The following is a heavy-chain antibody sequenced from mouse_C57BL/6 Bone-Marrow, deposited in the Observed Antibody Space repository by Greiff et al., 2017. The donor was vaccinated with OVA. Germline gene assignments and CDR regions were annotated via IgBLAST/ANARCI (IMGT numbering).Heavy chain of an antibody. CDR1: GYTFTSYW. V-gene: IGHV1-55*01. Sequence: QVQLQQSGAELVKPGASVKMSCKASGYTFTSYWITWVKQRPGQGLEWIGDIYPGSGSTNYNEKFKSKATLTVDTSSSTAYMQLSSLTSEDSAVYYCARRPYYSNYGFAYWGQGTLVTVSA. CDR3: ARRPYYSNYGFAY. J-gene: IGHJ3*01. D-gene: IGHD2-5*01. CDR2: IYPGSGST.